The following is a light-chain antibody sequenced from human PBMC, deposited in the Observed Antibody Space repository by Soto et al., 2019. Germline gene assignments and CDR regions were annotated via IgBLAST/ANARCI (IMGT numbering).Light chain of an antibody. CDR1: HDINRY. V-gene: IGKV1-9*01. CDR2: AAS. J-gene: IGKJ1*01. Sequence: DIRLTQSPSFLSASVGDRVTITCRASHDINRYLAWYQQKPGKAPKLLIYAASTLHNAVPPRFSGAGSGTEFTLTISSLQPEDFATYYCQQLHIYPRTFGQGTKVEF. CDR3: QQLHIYPRT.